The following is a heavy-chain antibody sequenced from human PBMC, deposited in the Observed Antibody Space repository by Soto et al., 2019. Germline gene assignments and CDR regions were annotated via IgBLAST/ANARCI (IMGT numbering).Heavy chain of an antibody. CDR3: ARDHKWDGMDV. CDR1: GASVSSASYY. Sequence: LSLTCTVSGASVSSASYYWTWIRQPPGKGLEWIGSSYYSGTTYFNPSLKSRATISVDTSKNQLSLQLTSVTAADTAVYYCARDHKWDGMDVWGQGTTVTVSS. D-gene: IGHD1-26*01. V-gene: IGHV4-39*07. CDR2: SYYSGTT. J-gene: IGHJ6*02.